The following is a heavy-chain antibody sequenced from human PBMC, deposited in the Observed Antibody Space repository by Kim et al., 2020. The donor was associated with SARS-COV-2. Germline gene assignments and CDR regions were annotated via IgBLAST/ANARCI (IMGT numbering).Heavy chain of an antibody. CDR2: ISGGGGNT. CDR3: AKAAPYYDILTSYYRGRFDF. V-gene: IGHV3-23*01. Sequence: GGSLRLSCAASGFTLSNYAMTWVRQAPGKGLEWVSAISGGGGNTDYADSVKGRFTISRDSSKNTLNLQMNSLRVEDTAVYFCAKAAPYYDILTSYYRGRFDFWGQGTLVTVSS. CDR1: GFTLSNYA. J-gene: IGHJ4*02. D-gene: IGHD3-9*01.